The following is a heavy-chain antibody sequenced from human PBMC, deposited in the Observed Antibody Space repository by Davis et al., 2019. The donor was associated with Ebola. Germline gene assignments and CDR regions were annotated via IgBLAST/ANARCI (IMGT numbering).Heavy chain of an antibody. J-gene: IGHJ5*02. CDR3: ARGRYDFWSGYYTGNWFDP. CDR1: GGSISSYY. D-gene: IGHD3-3*01. CDR2: INHSGST. Sequence: SETLSLTCTVSGGSISSYYWSWIRQPPGKGLEWIGEINHSGSTNYNPSLKSRVTISVDTSKNQFSLKLSSVTAADTAVYYCARGRYDFWSGYYTGNWFDPWGQGTLVTVSS. V-gene: IGHV4-34*01.